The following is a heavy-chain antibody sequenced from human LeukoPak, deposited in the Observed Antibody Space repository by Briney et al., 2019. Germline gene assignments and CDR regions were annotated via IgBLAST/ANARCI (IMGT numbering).Heavy chain of an antibody. CDR3: AREPLDY. CDR1: GFTFSSSA. Sequence: GGSLRLSCAASGFTFSSSAMSWVRQVPGKGLEWVSGISASGGSTYNADSVKGRFTISRDNAKNSLFLQMNSLRDEDTAVYYCAREPLDYWGQGTLVTVSS. CDR2: ISASGGST. J-gene: IGHJ4*02. V-gene: IGHV3-23*01.